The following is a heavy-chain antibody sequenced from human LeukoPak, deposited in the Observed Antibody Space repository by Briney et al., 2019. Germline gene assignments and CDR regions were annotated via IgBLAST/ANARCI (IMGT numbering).Heavy chain of an antibody. CDR1: GGTFSSYA. D-gene: IGHD2-2*01. Sequence: ASVKVSSKASGGTFSSYAISWVRQAPGQGLEWMGGIIPIFGTANYAQKFQGRVTITTDESTSTAYMELSSLRCEDTAVYYCARERDECSSTSCLGMDYWGQGTLVTVSS. CDR2: IIPIFGTA. J-gene: IGHJ4*02. CDR3: ARERDECSSTSCLGMDY. V-gene: IGHV1-69*05.